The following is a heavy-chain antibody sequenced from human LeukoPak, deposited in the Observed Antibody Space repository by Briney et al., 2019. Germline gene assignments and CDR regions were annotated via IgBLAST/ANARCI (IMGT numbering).Heavy chain of an antibody. J-gene: IGHJ4*02. CDR1: GFTFSSYG. Sequence: GGSLRLSCAASGFTFSSYGMHWDRQAPGKGLEWVAFIRYDGRNKYYADSVKGRFTISRDNAKNSLSLQMNSLRAEDTAIYYCAGEGSGWLPNFWGQGTLVTVSS. D-gene: IGHD6-19*01. V-gene: IGHV3-30*02. CDR2: IRYDGRNK. CDR3: AGEGSGWLPNF.